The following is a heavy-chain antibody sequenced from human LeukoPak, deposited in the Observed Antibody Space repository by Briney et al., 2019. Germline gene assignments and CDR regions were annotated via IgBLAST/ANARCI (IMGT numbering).Heavy chain of an antibody. V-gene: IGHV1-69*01. CDR2: IIPIFGTA. J-gene: IGHJ6*02. CDR3: ASILYVPGGPYYYGMDV. CDR1: GGTFSSYA. D-gene: IGHD5/OR15-5a*01. Sequence: SVKVSCKASGGTFSSYAISWVRQAPGQGLEWMGGIIPIFGTANYAQKFQGRVTITADESTSTAYMELSSLRSEDTAVYYCASILYVPGGPYYYGMDVWGQGTTVTVSS.